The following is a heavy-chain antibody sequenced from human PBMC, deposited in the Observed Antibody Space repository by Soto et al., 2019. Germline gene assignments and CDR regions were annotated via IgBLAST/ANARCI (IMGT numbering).Heavy chain of an antibody. J-gene: IGHJ4*02. V-gene: IGHV3-74*01. CDR1: GFTFSSYW. Sequence: EVQLVESGGGLVQPGGSLRLSCAASGFTFSSYWMHWVRQAPGKGLVWVSRINSDGSSTSYADSVKGRFTISRDNAKNTLYLQMNSLRAEDTAVYYCARDLRGYSYGNGGNYWGQGTLVTVSS. CDR2: INSDGSST. CDR3: ARDLRGYSYGNGGNY. D-gene: IGHD5-18*01.